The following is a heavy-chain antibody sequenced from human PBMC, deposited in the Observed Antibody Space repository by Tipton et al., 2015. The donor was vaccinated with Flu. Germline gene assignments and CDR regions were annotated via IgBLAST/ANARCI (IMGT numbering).Heavy chain of an antibody. V-gene: IGHV5-51*01. D-gene: IGHD3-10*01. J-gene: IGHJ3*02. CDR3: ATGFRGVVDHDAFDI. Sequence: VQLVQSGAAVKEPGESLEISCKGSGSSFSRHWIGWVRQMPGKGLEWMGIIYVGNSDTRYSPSFQGQVTISADKSISTAYLQWSSRRASDTAMYYCATGFRGVVDHDAFDIWGQGTMVTVSS. CDR1: GSSFSRHW. CDR2: IYVGNSDT.